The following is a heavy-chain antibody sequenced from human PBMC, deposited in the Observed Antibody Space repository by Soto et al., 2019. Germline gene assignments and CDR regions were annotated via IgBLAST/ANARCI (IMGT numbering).Heavy chain of an antibody. D-gene: IGHD2-2*01. CDR3: ATGEGYCSSTSCYHLSYYGMDV. V-gene: IGHV4-59*01. J-gene: IGHJ6*02. CDR1: GGSISSYY. Sequence: SETLSLTCTGSGGSISSYYWRCIRQPPGKGLEWIGYIYYSGSTNYNPSLKSRVTISVDTSKNQFSLKLSSVTAADTAVYYCATGEGYCSSTSCYHLSYYGMDVWGQGTTVTVSS. CDR2: IYYSGST.